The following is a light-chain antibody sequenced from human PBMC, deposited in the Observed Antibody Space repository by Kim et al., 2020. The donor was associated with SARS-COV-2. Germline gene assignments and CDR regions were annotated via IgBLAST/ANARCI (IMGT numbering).Light chain of an antibody. CDR2: GAS. CDR3: HQYGSSPPSLT. Sequence: EIVLTQSPGTLSLSPGERATLSCRASQSVSSSYLAWYQQKPGQAPRLLIYGASSRATGIPDRFSGSGSGTDFTLTISRLEPEHFAVYSCHQYGSSPPSLTFGGGTQVDI. V-gene: IGKV3-20*01. J-gene: IGKJ4*01. CDR1: QSVSSSY.